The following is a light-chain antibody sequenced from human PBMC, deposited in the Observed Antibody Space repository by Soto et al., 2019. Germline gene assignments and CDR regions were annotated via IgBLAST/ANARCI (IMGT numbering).Light chain of an antibody. Sequence: EIVLTQSPGTLSLSPGERATLSCWASQSVSSNFLAWYQQKPGQAPRLLIYGASSRATGIPDRFSGSGSGADFTLTISRLEPEDVAVYYWQQYGSSPKTFGHGTKVEIK. J-gene: IGKJ1*01. CDR2: GAS. V-gene: IGKV3-20*01. CDR3: QQYGSSPKT. CDR1: QSVSSNF.